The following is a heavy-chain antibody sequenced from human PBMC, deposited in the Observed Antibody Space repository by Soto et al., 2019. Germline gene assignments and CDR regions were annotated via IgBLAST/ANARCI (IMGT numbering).Heavy chain of an antibody. CDR3: AETHCDFWSGYFI. J-gene: IGHJ6*02. D-gene: IGHD3-3*01. V-gene: IGHV3-30-3*01. CDR1: GFTFSSYA. Sequence: GGSLRLSCAASGFTFSSYAMHWVRQAPGKGLEWVAVISYDGSNKYYADSVKGRFTISRDNSKNTLYLQMNSLRAEDTAVYYCAETHCDFWSGYFIWGQGTTVTVSS. CDR2: ISYDGSNK.